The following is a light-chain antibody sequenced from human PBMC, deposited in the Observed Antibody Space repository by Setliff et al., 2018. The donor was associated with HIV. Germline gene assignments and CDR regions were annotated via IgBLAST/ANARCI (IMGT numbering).Light chain of an antibody. Sequence: QSALTQPASVSGSPGQSITISCTGSATDVGSYESVSWYQHHPGEVPKLIIYDVNKRPSGISNRFSGSKTGNSASLTISGLHTEDGADYYCCSYAGSYTPVIFGGGTKVTVL. CDR2: DVN. CDR1: ATDVGSYES. J-gene: IGLJ2*01. CDR3: CSYAGSYTPVI. V-gene: IGLV2-23*02.